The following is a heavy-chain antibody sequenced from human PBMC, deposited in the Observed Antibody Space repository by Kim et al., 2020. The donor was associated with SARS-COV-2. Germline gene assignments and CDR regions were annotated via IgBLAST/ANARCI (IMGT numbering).Heavy chain of an antibody. D-gene: IGHD1-26*01. Sequence: EWVGYVFHSGRTKYNPALKSRVTISLDTTKNQVSLKLKSVTAADTAIYFCARDLGISGTDFHYFYGLDVWGQGITVTVTS. J-gene: IGHJ6*02. CDR2: VFHSGRT. CDR3: ARDLGISGTDFHYFYGLDV. V-gene: IGHV4-59*01.